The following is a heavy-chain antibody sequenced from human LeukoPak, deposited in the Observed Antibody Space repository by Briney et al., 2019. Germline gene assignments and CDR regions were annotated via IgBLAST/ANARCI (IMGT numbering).Heavy chain of an antibody. CDR2: IHHSGST. V-gene: IGHV4-30-2*01. Sequence: SETLSLTCTVSGGSISSGGYYWSWIRQPPGKGLEWIGYIHHSGSTYYNPSLKSRVTISVDRSKNQFSLKLSSVTAADTAVYYCARDYPTGEYYYYYYMDVWGKGTTVTVSS. D-gene: IGHD3-10*01. CDR1: GGSISSGGYY. J-gene: IGHJ6*03. CDR3: ARDYPTGEYYYYYYMDV.